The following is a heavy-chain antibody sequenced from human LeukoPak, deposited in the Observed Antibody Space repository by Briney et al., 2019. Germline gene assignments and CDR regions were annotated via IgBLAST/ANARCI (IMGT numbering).Heavy chain of an antibody. V-gene: IGHV3-7*01. Sequence: PGGSLRLSCAASGFTFSSYCMSWVRQAPGKGLEWVANIKQDGSEKYYVDSVKGRFTVSRDNAKNTLYLQVNNLGAEDTAVYYCARGPNSNWSGLDFWGQGTLLTVSS. J-gene: IGHJ4*02. CDR2: IKQDGSEK. D-gene: IGHD6-6*01. CDR1: GFTFSSYC. CDR3: ARGPNSNWSGLDF.